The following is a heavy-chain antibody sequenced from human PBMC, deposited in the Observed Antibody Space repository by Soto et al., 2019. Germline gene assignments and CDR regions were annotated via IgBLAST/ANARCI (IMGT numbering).Heavy chain of an antibody. CDR2: IRSKANSYAT. Sequence: LRLSCAASGFTFSGSATHWVRQASGKGLEWVGRIRSKANSYATAYAASVKGRFTISRDDSKNTAYLQMNSLKTEDTAVYYCTRQWEPKLDYYGMDVWGQGTTVTVSS. J-gene: IGHJ6*02. D-gene: IGHD1-1*01. V-gene: IGHV3-73*01. CDR3: TRQWEPKLDYYGMDV. CDR1: GFTFSGSA.